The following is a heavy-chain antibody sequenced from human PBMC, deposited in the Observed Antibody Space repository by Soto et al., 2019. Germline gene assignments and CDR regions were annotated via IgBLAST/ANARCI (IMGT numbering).Heavy chain of an antibody. J-gene: IGHJ4*02. CDR3: ARGYCTNGVCYLDY. CDR2: IYYSGST. Sequence: LSLTCTVSGGSISSYCWSWIRQPPGKGLEWIGYIYYSGSTNYDPSLTSRVTISVDTSKNQLSLKLSSLTAADTAVYYCARGYCTNGVCYLDYWGQGTLVTVSS. V-gene: IGHV4-59*01. D-gene: IGHD2-8*01. CDR1: GGSISSYC.